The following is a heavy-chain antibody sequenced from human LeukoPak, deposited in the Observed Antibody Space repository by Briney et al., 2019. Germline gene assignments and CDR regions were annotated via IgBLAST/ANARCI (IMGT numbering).Heavy chain of an antibody. CDR2: INPNSGGT. J-gene: IGHJ6*02. D-gene: IGHD6-13*01. CDR3: ARGLSGYSSSWYGGVYLSGYYGMDV. CDR1: GYTFTGYY. Sequence: ASVKVSCKASGYTFTGYYMHWVRQAPEQGLEWMGWINPNSGGTNYAQKFQGWVTMTRDTSISTAYMELSRLRSDDTAVYYCARGLSGYSSSWYGGVYLSGYYGMDVWGQGTTVTVSS. V-gene: IGHV1-2*04.